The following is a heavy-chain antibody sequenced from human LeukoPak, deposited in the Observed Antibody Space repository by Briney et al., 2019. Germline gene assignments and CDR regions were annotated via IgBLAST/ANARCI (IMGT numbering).Heavy chain of an antibody. CDR1: GGSISSSTYL. CDR2: IYYSGST. Sequence: SETLSLTCTVSGGSISSSTYLWGWIRQPPGKGLEWIGTIYYSGSTYYNPSLKSRVTISVDSSKNQFSLRLSSVTAADTAVYYCARESLTWLQSRTSWFDPWGQGTLVTVSS. V-gene: IGHV4-39*07. J-gene: IGHJ5*02. CDR3: ARESLTWLQSRTSWFDP. D-gene: IGHD5-24*01.